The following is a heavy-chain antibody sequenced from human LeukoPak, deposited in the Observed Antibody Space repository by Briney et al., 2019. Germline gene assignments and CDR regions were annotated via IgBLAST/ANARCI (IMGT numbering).Heavy chain of an antibody. V-gene: IGHV1-68*02. CDR3: PIPYRNQKPLDY. CDR2: ITLYNGNI. J-gene: IGHJ4*02. D-gene: IGHD4-11*01. Sequence: GASVTVSCMASGYTFIYGSLHSLPQAPGQGLERMRWITLYNGNINYAKKFQSRVTNTRDMSLRTAYIELSSLRSEDSAVYYRPIPYRNQKPLDYWGQGTLVTVSS. CDR1: GYTFIYGS.